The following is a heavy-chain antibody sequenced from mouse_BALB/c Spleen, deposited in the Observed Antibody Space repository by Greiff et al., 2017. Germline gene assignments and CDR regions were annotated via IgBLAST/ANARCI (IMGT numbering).Heavy chain of an antibody. J-gene: IGHJ4*01. Sequence: QVQLQQPGAELVKPGASVKLSCKASGYTFTSYWMHWVKQRPGQGLEWIGEINPSNGRTNYNEKFKSKATLTVDKSSSTAYMQLSSLTSEDSAVYYCARGPYYYGSSYYAMDYWGQGTSVTVSS. CDR3: ARGPYYYGSSYYAMDY. CDR2: INPSNGRT. V-gene: IGHV1S81*02. CDR1: GYTFTSYW. D-gene: IGHD1-1*01.